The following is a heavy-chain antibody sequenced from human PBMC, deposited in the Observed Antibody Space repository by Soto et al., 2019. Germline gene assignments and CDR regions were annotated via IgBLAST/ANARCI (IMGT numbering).Heavy chain of an antibody. CDR3: SRGILV. D-gene: IGHD5-18*01. CDR1: GGSINSGGYC. J-gene: IGHJ4*02. V-gene: IGHV4-31*03. CDR2: ISYGGST. Sequence: QVQLQESGPGLVKPSQTLSLTCTVSGGSINSGGYCWSWIRQHPGKGLDWIGCISYGGSTSYNPSPXSXXTISVDTSKNQFSLKLTSVTAAATAVYSCSRGILVWGQGALITVSS.